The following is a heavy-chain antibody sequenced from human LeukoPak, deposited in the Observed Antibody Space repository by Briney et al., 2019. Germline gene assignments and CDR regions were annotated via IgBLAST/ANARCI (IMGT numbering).Heavy chain of an antibody. CDR3: ARGAVAVPTFDY. Sequence: SETLSLTCAVYGGSFSGYYWGWIRQPPGKGLEWIGYIYHSGSTYYNPSLKSRVTISVDRSKNQFSLKLSSVTAADTAVYYCARGAVAVPTFDYWGQGTLVTVSS. D-gene: IGHD6-19*01. V-gene: IGHV4-34*01. CDR1: GGSFSGYY. J-gene: IGHJ4*02. CDR2: IYHSGST.